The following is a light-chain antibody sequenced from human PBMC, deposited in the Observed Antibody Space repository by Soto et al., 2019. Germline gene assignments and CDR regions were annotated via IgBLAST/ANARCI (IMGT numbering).Light chain of an antibody. CDR3: QQYNDWPPYT. Sequence: EIVMTQSPATLSVSPGERATLSCRASQSISSNLAWYQQKPGQAPRLLIHGASTRATGIPARFSGSGSGTEFTLTSGSLQSEDFAVYYWQQYNDWPPYTFGQGTKLQIK. CDR2: GAS. J-gene: IGKJ2*01. CDR1: QSISSN. V-gene: IGKV3-15*01.